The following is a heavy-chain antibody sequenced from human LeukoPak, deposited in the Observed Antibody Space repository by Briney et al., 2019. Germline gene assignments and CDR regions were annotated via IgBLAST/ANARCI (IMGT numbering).Heavy chain of an antibody. CDR2: INSDGSTL. Sequence: GGSLRLSCAASEFTMSYYWMHWVRHAPGKGLVWVSRINSDGSTLIYADSVKGRFTISRDDAEDTLYLQMDSLRFEDTAVYYCAKDRANWAIDDWGQGTQVTVSS. V-gene: IGHV3-74*01. CDR3: AKDRANWAIDD. D-gene: IGHD3-16*01. CDR1: EFTMSYYW. J-gene: IGHJ4*02.